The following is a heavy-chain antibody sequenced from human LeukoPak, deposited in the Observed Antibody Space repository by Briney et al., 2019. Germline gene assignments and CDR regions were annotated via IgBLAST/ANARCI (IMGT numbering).Heavy chain of an antibody. CDR1: GYTFIDYY. D-gene: IGHD7-27*01. J-gene: IGHJ4*02. V-gene: IGHV1-2*02. Sequence: ASGKVSCTTSGYTFIDYYMYWVRQAPGQGLEWMGWINTTSGGTKSAQKFQGRVTMTRDTSISTAYMELSSLRSDDTAMYYCARDFSGAHFDSWGQGTLVTVSS. CDR3: ARDFSGAHFDS. CDR2: INTTSGGT.